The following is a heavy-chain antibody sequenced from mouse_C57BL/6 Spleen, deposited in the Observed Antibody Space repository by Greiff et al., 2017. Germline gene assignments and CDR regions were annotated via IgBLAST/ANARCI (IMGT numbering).Heavy chain of an antibody. V-gene: IGHV1-53*01. J-gene: IGHJ3*01. D-gene: IGHD2-4*01. CDR3: ARKDYDYDTWFAY. Sequence: VQLQQPGTELVKPGASVKLSCKASGYTFTSYWMHWVKQRPGQGLEWIGNINPSNGGTNYNEKFKSKATLTVDKSSSTAYMQLSSLTSEDSAVYYCARKDYDYDTWFAYWGQGTLVTVSA. CDR2: INPSNGGT. CDR1: GYTFTSYW.